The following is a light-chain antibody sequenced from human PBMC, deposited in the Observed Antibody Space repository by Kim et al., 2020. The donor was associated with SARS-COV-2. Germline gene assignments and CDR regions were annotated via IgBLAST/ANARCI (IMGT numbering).Light chain of an antibody. CDR3: GTWDSSLSAGV. CDR2: ANN. CDR1: SSNIGNNY. J-gene: IGLJ3*02. V-gene: IGLV1-51*01. Sequence: QSVLTQPPSGSAAPGQKVTISCSGSSSNIGNNYVSWYKQLPGTAPKLLIYANNKRPSGIPDRFSGSESGTSATLGITGLQTGDEADYYCGTWDSSLSAGVFGGGTQLTVL.